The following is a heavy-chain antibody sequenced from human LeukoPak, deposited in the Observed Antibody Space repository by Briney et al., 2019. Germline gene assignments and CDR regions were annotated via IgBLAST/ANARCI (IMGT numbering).Heavy chain of an antibody. J-gene: IGHJ4*02. Sequence: ASLKLSCKASGYTFTGYYIHWVRQAPGQGLEWMGWINPNSGGTNYAQNFQGRATMTKNTSISTAYVELSRLRSDDTAVYYCARAACTGGTCNFDFRGQGTLVTVSS. CDR3: ARAACTGGTCNFDF. D-gene: IGHD2-15*01. V-gene: IGHV1-2*02. CDR1: GYTFTGYY. CDR2: INPNSGGT.